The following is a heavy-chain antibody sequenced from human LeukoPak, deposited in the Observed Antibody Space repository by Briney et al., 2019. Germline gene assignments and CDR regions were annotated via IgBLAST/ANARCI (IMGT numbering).Heavy chain of an antibody. CDR3: VRAREESSRYYFDY. D-gene: IGHD6-13*01. J-gene: IGHJ4*02. Sequence: ASVKVSCKASGYTFTGYYMHWVRQAPGQGLEWMGWINPNSGGTNYAQKFQGRVTMTRDTSTSTAYMELSRLRSDDTPAFFFVRAREESSRYYFDYWGQGTLVPVSS. CDR1: GYTFTGYY. CDR2: INPNSGGT. V-gene: IGHV1-2*02.